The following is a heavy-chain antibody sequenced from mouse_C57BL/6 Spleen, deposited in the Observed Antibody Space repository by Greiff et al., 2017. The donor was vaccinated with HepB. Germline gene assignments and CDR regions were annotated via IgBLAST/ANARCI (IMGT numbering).Heavy chain of an antibody. CDR3: ARRDYGSSTFDD. Sequence: VQLQQPGAELVKPGASVKLSCKASGYTFTSYWMQWVKQRPGQGLEWIGEIDPSDSYTNYNQKFKGKATLTVDTSSSTAYMQLSSLTSEDSAVYYCARRDYGSSTFDDWGQGTTLTVSS. CDR2: IDPSDSYT. CDR1: GYTFTSYW. V-gene: IGHV1-50*01. J-gene: IGHJ2*01. D-gene: IGHD1-1*01.